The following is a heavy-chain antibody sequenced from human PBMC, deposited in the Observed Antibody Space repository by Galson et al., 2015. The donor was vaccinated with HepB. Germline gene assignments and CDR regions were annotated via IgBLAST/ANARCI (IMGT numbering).Heavy chain of an antibody. J-gene: IGHJ4*02. CDR1: GYSFTRHW. D-gene: IGHD2-15*01. Sequence: QSGAEVKKPGESLKISCKGSGYSFTRHWIGWVRQMPGKGLEWMGVIYPDDPDIRYSPSFQGQVTISADKSISTAYLQWSSLKASDTAMYYCARQRDKYAVFDYWGQGALVTVSS. V-gene: IGHV5-51*01. CDR2: IYPDDPDI. CDR3: ARQRDKYAVFDY.